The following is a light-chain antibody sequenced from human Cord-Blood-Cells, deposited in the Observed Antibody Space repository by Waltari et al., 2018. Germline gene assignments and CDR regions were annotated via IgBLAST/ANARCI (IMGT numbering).Light chain of an antibody. Sequence: EIVMTQSPATLSVSPGERATLSCRASQSVSSNLAWYQQKPGQAPRLRIYGASTRATGIPARFSGSGSGTEFTRTISSLQSEDFAVYYCQQYNNWPLYTFGQGTKLEIK. CDR1: QSVSSN. J-gene: IGKJ2*01. CDR3: QQYNNWPLYT. CDR2: GAS. V-gene: IGKV3-15*01.